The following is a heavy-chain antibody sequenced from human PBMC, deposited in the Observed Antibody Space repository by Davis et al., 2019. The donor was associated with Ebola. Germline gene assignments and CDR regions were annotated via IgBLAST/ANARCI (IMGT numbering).Heavy chain of an antibody. Sequence: PSETLSLTCTVSGGSISSGGYYWSWIRQHPGKGLEWIGYIYYSGSIYNNPSLKSRVTISVDTSKNQFYLKLSSVTAADTAVYYCARDPPYCSSTSCYLGAFDIWGQGTMVTVSS. D-gene: IGHD2-2*01. J-gene: IGHJ3*02. V-gene: IGHV4-31*03. CDR1: GGSISSGGYY. CDR3: ARDPPYCSSTSCYLGAFDI. CDR2: IYYSGSI.